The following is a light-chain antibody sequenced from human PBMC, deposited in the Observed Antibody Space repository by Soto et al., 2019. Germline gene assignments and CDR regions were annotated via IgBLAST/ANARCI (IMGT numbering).Light chain of an antibody. CDR2: VVS. CDR3: SSYTSSSTLGVV. V-gene: IGLV2-14*01. CDR1: SSDVGGYNY. Sequence: QAVVTQPASVSGSPGQSITISCTGTSSDVGGYNYVSWYQQHPGKAPKLMIYVVSNRPSGVSNRFSGSKSGNTASLTISGLQAEDEADYYCSSYTSSSTLGVVFGGGTKLTVL. J-gene: IGLJ2*01.